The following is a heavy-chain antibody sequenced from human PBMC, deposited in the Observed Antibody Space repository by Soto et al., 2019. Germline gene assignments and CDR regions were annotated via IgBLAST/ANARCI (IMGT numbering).Heavy chain of an antibody. CDR3: ARRARGNWVLDY. D-gene: IGHD3-16*01. V-gene: IGHV5-51*01. CDR1: GYKVSTWHNFTSYW. CDR2: IYPGDSDT. Sequence: GESLQISCMVSGYKVSTWHNFTSYWIAWVRQMPGEGLEWMGIIYPGDSDTRYSPSFQGQVTISADKSINSVYLQWSSLKASDTAIYFGARRARGNWVLDYWGQGTLVTVSS. J-gene: IGHJ4*02.